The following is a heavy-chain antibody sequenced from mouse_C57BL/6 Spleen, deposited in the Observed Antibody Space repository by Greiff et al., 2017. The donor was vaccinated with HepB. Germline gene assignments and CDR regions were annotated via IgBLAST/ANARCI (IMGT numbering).Heavy chain of an antibody. Sequence: EVQLQQSGPELVKPGASVKISCKASGYTFTDYYMNWVKQSHGKSLEWIGDINPNNGGTSYNQKFKGKATLTVDKSSSTAYMELRSLTSDDSAVYYCARCRYYYGSSYVFDYWGQGTTLTVSS. CDR1: GYTFTDYY. V-gene: IGHV1-26*01. CDR3: ARCRYYYGSSYVFDY. D-gene: IGHD1-1*01. CDR2: INPNNGGT. J-gene: IGHJ2*01.